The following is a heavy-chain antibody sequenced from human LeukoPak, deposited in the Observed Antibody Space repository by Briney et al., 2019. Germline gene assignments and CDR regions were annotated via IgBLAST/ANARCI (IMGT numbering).Heavy chain of an antibody. CDR3: ARSRGIVVVPAAPFDY. CDR2: ISSSSSYI. V-gene: IGHV3-21*01. Sequence: PGGSLRLSCAASGFTFSSYSRNWVRQAPGRGLEWFSSISSSSSYIYYADSVKGRFTISRDNAKNSLYLQMNSLRAEDTAVYYCARSRGIVVVPAAPFDYWGQGTLVTVSS. D-gene: IGHD2-2*01. CDR1: GFTFSSYS. J-gene: IGHJ4*02.